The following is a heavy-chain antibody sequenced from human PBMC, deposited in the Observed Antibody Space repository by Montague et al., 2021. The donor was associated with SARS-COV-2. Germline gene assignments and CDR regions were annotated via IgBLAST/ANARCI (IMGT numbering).Heavy chain of an antibody. V-gene: IGHV3-23*03. J-gene: IGHJ1*01. Sequence: SLRLSLSASGFTFSSYAMSWVRQAPGKGLEWISVIYSGGSSTYYADSVKGRFTISRDNSKNTLYLQMNSLRAEDTAVYYCAKQYSSRWYPQYFQHWGQGTLVTVSS. CDR1: GFTFSSYA. CDR3: AKQYSSRWYPQYFQH. CDR2: IYSGGSST. D-gene: IGHD6-13*01.